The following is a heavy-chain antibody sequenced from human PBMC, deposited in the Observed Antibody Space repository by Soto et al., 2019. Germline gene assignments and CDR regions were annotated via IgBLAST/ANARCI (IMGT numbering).Heavy chain of an antibody. V-gene: IGHV1-69*13. D-gene: IGHD3-10*01. J-gene: IGHJ6*02. CDR1: GGTFSSYA. CDR2: IIPICGTA. Sequence: SVKVSCKASGGTFSSYAISWVRQAPGQGLEWMGGIIPICGTANYAQKFQGRVTITADESTITAYMELSSLRYEDKAVYYCARVVPMVRGVTGLYYYYYGMDVWGQGTTVTSP. CDR3: ARVVPMVRGVTGLYYYYYGMDV.